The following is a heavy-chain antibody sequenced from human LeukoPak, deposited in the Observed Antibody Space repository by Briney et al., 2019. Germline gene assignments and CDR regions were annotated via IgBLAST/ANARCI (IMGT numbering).Heavy chain of an antibody. CDR1: GFTFSSYA. D-gene: IGHD3-22*01. CDR3: AKEPRYYYDSSGYYRFDY. J-gene: IGHJ4*02. V-gene: IGHV3-23*01. CDR2: ISGSGGTT. Sequence: PGGSLRLSCAASGFTFSSYAMSWVRQAPGKGLEWVSAISGSGGTTYYADSVKGRFTISRDNSKNTLYLQMNSLRAEDTAVYSCAKEPRYYYDSSGYYRFDYWGQGTLVTFSS.